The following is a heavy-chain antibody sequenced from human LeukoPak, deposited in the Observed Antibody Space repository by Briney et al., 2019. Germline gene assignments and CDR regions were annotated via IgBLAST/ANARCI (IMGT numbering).Heavy chain of an antibody. D-gene: IGHD4-17*01. CDR1: GLPFSNHW. V-gene: IGHV3-7*01. Sequence: GGSLRLSCAVSGLPFSNHWMTWVRLAPGKGLERVANINQDGSEKYYVDSVKGRFSISRDNAKSSLYLQMNSLRVEDTAMYFCAREGYGDYHIWGQGTIVTVSS. J-gene: IGHJ3*02. CDR3: AREGYGDYHI. CDR2: INQDGSEK.